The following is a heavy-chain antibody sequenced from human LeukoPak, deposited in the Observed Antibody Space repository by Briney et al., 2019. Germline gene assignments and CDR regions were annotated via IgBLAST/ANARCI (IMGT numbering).Heavy chain of an antibody. D-gene: IGHD3-10*01. J-gene: IGHJ4*02. CDR2: IYYSGST. CDR1: GGSISSSSHY. CDR3: AREPRITMVRGVIIGYFDY. Sequence: PSETLSLTCTVSGGSISSSSHYWGWIRQPPGKGLEWIGYIYYSGSTYYNPSLKSRVTISVDTSKNQFSLKLSSVTAADTAVYYCAREPRITMVRGVIIGYFDYWGQGTLVTVSS. V-gene: IGHV4-31*03.